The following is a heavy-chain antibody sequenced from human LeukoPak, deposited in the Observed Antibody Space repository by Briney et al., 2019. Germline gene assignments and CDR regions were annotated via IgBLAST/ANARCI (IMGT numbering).Heavy chain of an antibody. J-gene: IGHJ4*02. CDR2: IYPGDSDT. CDR1: GYSFTSYW. D-gene: IGHD2-15*01. CDR3: ARHSWACSGGSCHELDY. Sequence: GESLKISCEGSGYSFTSYWIAWVRQMPGKGLEWMGIIYPGDSDTRYSPYFQGQVTISADKSTTTAYLQWRSLKASDTAMYYCARHSWACSGGSCHELDYWGQGTLVTVSS. V-gene: IGHV5-51*01.